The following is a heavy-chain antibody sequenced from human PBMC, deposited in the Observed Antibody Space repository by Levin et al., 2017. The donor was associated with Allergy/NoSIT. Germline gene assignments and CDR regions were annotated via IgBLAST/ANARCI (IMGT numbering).Heavy chain of an antibody. CDR3: ASSYGGNSPLTGEDAFDI. CDR1: GFTFSSYE. Sequence: PGGSLRLSCAASGFTFSSYEMNWVRQAPGKGLEWVSYISSSGSTIYYADSVKGRFTISRDNAKNSLYLQMNSLRAEDTAVYYCASSYGGNSPLTGEDAFDIWGQGTMVTVSS. V-gene: IGHV3-48*03. CDR2: ISSSGSTI. J-gene: IGHJ3*02. D-gene: IGHD4-23*01.